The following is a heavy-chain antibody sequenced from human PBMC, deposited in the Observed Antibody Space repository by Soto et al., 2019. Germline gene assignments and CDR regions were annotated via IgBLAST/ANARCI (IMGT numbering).Heavy chain of an antibody. CDR1: GGTFSSYA. V-gene: IGHV1-69*13. CDR2: IIPIFGTA. J-gene: IGHJ6*02. D-gene: IGHD3-3*01. CDR3: AREKGRITIFGVVTNYYYGMDV. Sequence: ASVKVSCKASGGTFSSYAISWVRQAPGQGLEWMGGIIPIFGTANYAQKFQGRVTITADESTSTAYMELSSLRSEDTAVYYCAREKGRITIFGVVTNYYYGMDVWGQGTTVTVSS.